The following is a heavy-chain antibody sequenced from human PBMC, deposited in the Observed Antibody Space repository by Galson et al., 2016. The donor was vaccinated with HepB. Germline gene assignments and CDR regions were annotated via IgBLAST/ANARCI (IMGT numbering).Heavy chain of an antibody. J-gene: IGHJ5*02. D-gene: IGHD1-26*01. CDR1: GAPLSSSYY. Sequence: ETLSPTCTVSGAPLSSSYYWVWIRQTPGKGLEWLGSIANSGTGIYNPSLESRVSILLDTSKNQFSLRLTSVTAADTAVYYCVKEVGLRQGWFDPWGQGALVTVSS. CDR3: VKEVGLRQGWFDP. V-gene: IGHV4-39*07. CDR2: IANSGTG.